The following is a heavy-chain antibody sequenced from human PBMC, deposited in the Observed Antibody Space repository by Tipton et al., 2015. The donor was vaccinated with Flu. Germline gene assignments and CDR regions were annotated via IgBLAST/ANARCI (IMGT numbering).Heavy chain of an antibody. CDR2: ISGSGVTT. CDR3: AKCGAVGSYCFYGMDV. CDR1: GFTFSSYA. V-gene: IGHV3-23*01. D-gene: IGHD3-16*01. J-gene: IGHJ6*02. Sequence: SLRLSCAASGFTFSSYAMSWVRQAPGKGLEWVSAISGSGVTTDYADSVKGRFTISRDNSKNTLYLQMNSLRAEDTAVYYCAKCGAVGSYCFYGMDVWGQGTTVTVSS.